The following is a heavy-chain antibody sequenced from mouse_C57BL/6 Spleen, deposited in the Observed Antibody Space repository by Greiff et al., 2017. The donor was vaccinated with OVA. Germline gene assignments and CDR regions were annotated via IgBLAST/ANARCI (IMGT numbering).Heavy chain of an antibody. CDR3: ARLGRSYYAMDY. Sequence: VQLKQPGAELVRPGSSVKLSCKASGYTFTSYWMHWVKQRPIQGLEWIGNIDPSDSETHYNQKFKDKATLTVDKSSSTAYMQLSSLTSEDSAVYYCARLGRSYYAMDYWGQGTSVTVSS. J-gene: IGHJ4*01. D-gene: IGHD4-1*01. CDR2: IDPSDSET. V-gene: IGHV1-52*01. CDR1: GYTFTSYW.